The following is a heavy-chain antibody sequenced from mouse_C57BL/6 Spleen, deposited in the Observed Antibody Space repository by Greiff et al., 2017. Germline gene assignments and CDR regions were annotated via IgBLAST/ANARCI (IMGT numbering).Heavy chain of an antibody. CDR3: ARVGYGSSYDWYFDV. D-gene: IGHD1-1*01. Sequence: EVKLQESGPGLVKPSQSLSLTCSVTGYSITSGYYWNWIRQFPGNKLEWMGYISYDGSNNYNPSLKNRISITRDTSKNQFFLKLNSVTTEDTATYYCARVGYGSSYDWYFDVWGTGTTVTVSS. CDR1: GYSITSGYY. CDR2: ISYDGSN. V-gene: IGHV3-6*01. J-gene: IGHJ1*03.